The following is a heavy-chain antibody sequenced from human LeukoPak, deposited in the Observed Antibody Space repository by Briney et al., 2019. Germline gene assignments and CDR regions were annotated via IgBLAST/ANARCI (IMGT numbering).Heavy chain of an antibody. D-gene: IGHD6-19*01. V-gene: IGHV3-21*01. Sequence: GGSLRLSCAASGFTFSSYSMNWVRQAPGKGLEWVSSISSSSSYIYYADSVKGRFTISRDNAKNSLYLQMNSLRAEDTAVYYCASLSCGWPGLHDAFDIWGQGTMVTVSS. CDR2: ISSSSSYI. CDR1: GFTFSSYS. J-gene: IGHJ3*02. CDR3: ASLSCGWPGLHDAFDI.